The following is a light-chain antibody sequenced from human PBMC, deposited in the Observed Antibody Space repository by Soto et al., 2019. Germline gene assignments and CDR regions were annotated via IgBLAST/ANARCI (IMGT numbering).Light chain of an antibody. CDR1: QSVSSYY. Sequence: EIVLTQSPGTLSLSPGKRATLSCRASQSVSSYYLAWFQQKPGQPPRLLIYGASIRATGIPDRFSGSGSGTDFTLTISRREPEDVAVYYCQQYGSSPRTFGQGTKVEIK. CDR2: GAS. J-gene: IGKJ1*01. V-gene: IGKV3-20*01. CDR3: QQYGSSPRT.